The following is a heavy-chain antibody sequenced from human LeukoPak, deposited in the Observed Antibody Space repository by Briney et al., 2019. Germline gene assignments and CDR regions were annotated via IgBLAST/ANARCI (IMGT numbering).Heavy chain of an antibody. D-gene: IGHD3-9*01. Sequence: SVKVSCKASGYTFTDYYIHWVRQAPGQGLEWMGRIIPILGIANYAQKFQGRVTITADKSTSTAYMELSSLRSEDTAVYYCARLRYFDWFPDYWGQGTLVTVSS. CDR3: ARLRYFDWFPDY. J-gene: IGHJ4*02. V-gene: IGHV1-69*02. CDR1: GYTFTDYY. CDR2: IIPILGIA.